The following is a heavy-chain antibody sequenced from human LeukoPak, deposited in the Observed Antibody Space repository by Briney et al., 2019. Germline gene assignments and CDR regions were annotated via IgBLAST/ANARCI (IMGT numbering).Heavy chain of an antibody. CDR1: GGSFGGYY. J-gene: IGHJ4*02. CDR3: ARGRLASYSYGSIY. CDR2: INHSGST. D-gene: IGHD5-18*01. V-gene: IGHV4-34*01. Sequence: PSETLSLTCAVYGGSFGGYYWSWIRQPPGKGLEWIGEINHSGSTNYNPSLKSRVTISVDTSKNQFSLKLSSVTAADTAVYYCARGRLASYSYGSIYWGQGTLVTVSS.